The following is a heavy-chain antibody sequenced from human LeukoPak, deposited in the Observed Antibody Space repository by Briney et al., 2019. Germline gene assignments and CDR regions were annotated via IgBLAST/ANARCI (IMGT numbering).Heavy chain of an antibody. CDR3: ARDHYDILTGNWFDL. CDR1: GFTFSDYY. Sequence: GGSLRLSCAASGFTFSDYYMSWIRQAPGKGLEWVSYISSSGSTIYYADSVKGRFTISRDNAKNSLYLQMNSLRAEDTAVYYCARDHYDILTGNWFDLWGQGTLVTVFS. CDR2: ISSSGSTI. V-gene: IGHV3-11*01. J-gene: IGHJ5*02. D-gene: IGHD3-9*01.